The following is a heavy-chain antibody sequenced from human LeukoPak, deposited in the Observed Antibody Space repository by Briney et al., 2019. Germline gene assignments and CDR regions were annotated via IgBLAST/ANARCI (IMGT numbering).Heavy chain of an antibody. CDR3: AREAGYYDILTCYYPAPFDP. D-gene: IGHD3-9*01. J-gene: IGHJ5*02. CDR1: GGSISSHY. V-gene: IGHV4-59*11. CDR2: IYYSGST. Sequence: SETLSLTCTVSGGSISSHYWSWIRQPPGKGLEWIGYIYYSGSTNYNPSLKSRVTISVDTSKNQFSLKLSSVTAADTAVYYCAREAGYYDILTCYYPAPFDPWGQGTLVTVSS.